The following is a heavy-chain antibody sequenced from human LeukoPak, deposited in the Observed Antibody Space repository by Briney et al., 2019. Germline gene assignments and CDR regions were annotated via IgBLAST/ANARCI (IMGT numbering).Heavy chain of an antibody. CDR1: GFSFSGYG. V-gene: IGHV3-30*02. CDR3: ARAFDY. Sequence: GGSLRLSCAASGFSFSGYGMHWVRQAPGKGLEWVAFIRYDGSNEYYADSVKGRFTISRDKSKNTLSLQMNGLRVEDTAVYYCARAFDYWGQGTLVTVSS. CDR2: IRYDGSNE. J-gene: IGHJ4*02.